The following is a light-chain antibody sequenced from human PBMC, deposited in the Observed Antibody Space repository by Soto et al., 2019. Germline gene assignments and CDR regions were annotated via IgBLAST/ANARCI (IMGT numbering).Light chain of an antibody. J-gene: IGKJ4*01. CDR1: QSVSGS. Sequence: EIVLTQSPATLSLSPGERATLSRRASQSVSGSLAWYQQKPGQSPRLLIYSSFNRATGIPARFSGSGSGTDFTLTISSLAPEDFAVYYCQHRHNWPLTFGGGTRVDIK. V-gene: IGKV3-11*01. CDR3: QHRHNWPLT. CDR2: SSF.